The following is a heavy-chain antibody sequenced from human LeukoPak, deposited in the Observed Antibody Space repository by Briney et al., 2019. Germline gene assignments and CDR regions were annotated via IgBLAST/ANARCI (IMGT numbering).Heavy chain of an antibody. CDR2: ISGGGTST. Sequence: GGSLRHSCAASGVTFSSYAMSWVRQAPGKGLEWVSVISGGGTSTYYADSVKGRFTISKDNSRNTLYLQMNSLRADDTAVYYCAKTFIAVANPIDYWGQGTLVTVSS. V-gene: IGHV3-23*01. CDR1: GVTFSSYA. CDR3: AKTFIAVANPIDY. D-gene: IGHD6-19*01. J-gene: IGHJ4*02.